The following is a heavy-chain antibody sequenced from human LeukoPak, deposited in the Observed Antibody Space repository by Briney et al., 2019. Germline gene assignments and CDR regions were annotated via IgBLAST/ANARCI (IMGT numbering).Heavy chain of an antibody. D-gene: IGHD1-26*01. V-gene: IGHV1-2*02. Sequence: GASVKVSCKASGYTFTGYYMHWVRQAPGQRLEWMGWINPNSGGTNYAQKFQGRVTMARDTSISTAYMELSRLRSDDTAVYYCARSSLGGVGATREFDYWGQGTLVTVSS. CDR3: ARSSLGGVGATREFDY. CDR2: INPNSGGT. CDR1: GYTFTGYY. J-gene: IGHJ4*02.